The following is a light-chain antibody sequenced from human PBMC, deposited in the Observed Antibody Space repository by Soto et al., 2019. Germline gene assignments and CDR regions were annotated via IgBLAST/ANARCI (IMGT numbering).Light chain of an antibody. J-gene: IGKJ1*01. CDR3: QQSSTTPWT. CDR1: QTLRNF. V-gene: IGKV1-39*01. Sequence: DIEVTQSPSSLSASVGDRVTIPCRASQTLRNFLNWYQHEPGKAPKLLIYAASTLQSGVPSRFGGSGSGTDFTLTISSLQPEDFATYFCQQSSTTPWTFGQGTKVDIK. CDR2: AAS.